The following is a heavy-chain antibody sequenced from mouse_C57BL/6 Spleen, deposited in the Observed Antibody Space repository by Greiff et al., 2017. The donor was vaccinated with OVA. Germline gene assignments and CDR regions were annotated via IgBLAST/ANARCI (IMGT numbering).Heavy chain of an antibody. D-gene: IGHD2-4*01. CDR2: INPSSGYT. CDR1: GYTFTSYW. Sequence: QVQLQQSGAELAKPGASVKLSCKASGYTFTSYWMHWVKQRPGQGLEWIGYINPSSGYTKYNQKFKDKATLTADKSSSTAYMQRSSLTYEDSAVYDCARSVDYDGGYWYFDVWGTGTTVTVSA. V-gene: IGHV1-7*01. CDR3: ARSVDYDGGYWYFDV. J-gene: IGHJ1*03.